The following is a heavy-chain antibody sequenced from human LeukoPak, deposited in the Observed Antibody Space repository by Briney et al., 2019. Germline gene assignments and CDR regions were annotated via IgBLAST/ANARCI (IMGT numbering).Heavy chain of an antibody. Sequence: ASVKVSCKASGYTFNNHYMYWVRQAPGQGLEWMGVINPSGGSTSYAQKFQGRVTMTRNTSTRTVYMEVNSLRSEDTAVYYCARQGTYSSAIGMGYWGQGTLVTVSS. CDR1: GYTFNNHY. J-gene: IGHJ4*02. CDR2: INPSGGST. CDR3: ARQGTYSSAIGMGY. V-gene: IGHV1-46*02. D-gene: IGHD6-19*01.